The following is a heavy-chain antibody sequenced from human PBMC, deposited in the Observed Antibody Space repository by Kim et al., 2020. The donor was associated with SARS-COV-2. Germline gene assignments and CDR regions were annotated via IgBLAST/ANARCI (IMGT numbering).Heavy chain of an antibody. J-gene: IGHJ5*02. Sequence: SLKSRVTRSVDTSKNQFSLKLSSVTAADTAVYYCARTITMVRGAPNWFDPWGQGTLVTVSS. V-gene: IGHV4-31*02. CDR3: ARTITMVRGAPNWFDP. D-gene: IGHD3-10*01.